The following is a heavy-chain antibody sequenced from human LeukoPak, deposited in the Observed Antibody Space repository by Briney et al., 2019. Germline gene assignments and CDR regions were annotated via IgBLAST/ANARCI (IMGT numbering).Heavy chain of an antibody. CDR3: ARQNKAFDYGDYLFDY. Sequence: SETLSLTCTVSGGSITSNTYYWGWIRQAPEKGLEWIGSIYYSGSTYYTPSLKSRVTIAADTSKNQLSLQLSSVTAADTAVYYCARQNKAFDYGDYLFDYWGQGTLVTVGS. D-gene: IGHD4-17*01. CDR2: IYYSGST. V-gene: IGHV4-39*01. J-gene: IGHJ4*02. CDR1: GGSITSNTYY.